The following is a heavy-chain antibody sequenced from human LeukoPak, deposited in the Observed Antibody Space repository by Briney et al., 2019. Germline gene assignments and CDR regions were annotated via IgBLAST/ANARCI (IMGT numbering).Heavy chain of an antibody. V-gene: IGHV1-8*01. CDR3: ASVPSSWYPQGNDGHHDY. D-gene: IGHD6-13*01. CDR1: GYTFTSYD. Sequence: ASVKVSCKASGYTFTSYDINWVRQATGQGLEWMGWMNPNSGNTGYAQKFQGRVTMTRNTSISTAYMELSSLRSEDTAVYYCASVPSSWYPQGNDGHHDYCGQGTLVTVSS. J-gene: IGHJ4*02. CDR2: MNPNSGNT.